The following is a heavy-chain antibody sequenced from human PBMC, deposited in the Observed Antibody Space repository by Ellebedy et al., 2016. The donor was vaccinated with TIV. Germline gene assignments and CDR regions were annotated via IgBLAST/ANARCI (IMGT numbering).Heavy chain of an antibody. D-gene: IGHD1-26*01. J-gene: IGHJ4*02. Sequence: AASVKVSCKASGYSFTYYYIHWVRQAPGQGLEWMGLINPSGDSTNYAQKFQGRVTMTRDTSTSTVHMDLSSLKSEDTAVYYCARGLVGASKAFDYWGQGTLVTVSS. CDR1: GYSFTYYY. CDR2: INPSGDST. CDR3: ARGLVGASKAFDY. V-gene: IGHV1-46*01.